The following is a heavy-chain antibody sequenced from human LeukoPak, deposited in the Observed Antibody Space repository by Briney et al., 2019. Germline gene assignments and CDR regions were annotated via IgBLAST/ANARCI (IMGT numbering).Heavy chain of an antibody. J-gene: IGHJ5*02. CDR3: AREEKEWELLGINWFDP. D-gene: IGHD1-26*01. Sequence: SETLSLTCAVYGGSFSGYYWSWIRQPPGKGLEWIGEINHSGSTNYNPSLKSRVTISVDTSKNQFSLKLSSVTAADTAVYYCAREEKEWELLGINWFDPWGQGTLVTVSS. CDR2: INHSGST. CDR1: GGSFSGYY. V-gene: IGHV4-34*01.